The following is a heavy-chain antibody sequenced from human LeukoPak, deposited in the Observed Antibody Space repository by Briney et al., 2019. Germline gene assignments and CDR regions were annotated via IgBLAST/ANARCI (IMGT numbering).Heavy chain of an antibody. J-gene: IGHJ4*02. CDR2: ISSSGSTI. Sequence: KPGGSLRLSCAASGFTFSDYYMSWIRQAPGKGLEWVSYISSSGSTIYYADSVKGRFTIPRDNAKNSLYLQMNSLRAEDTAVYYCAKDVAAASYYFDYWGQGTLVTVSS. D-gene: IGHD6-13*01. CDR1: GFTFSDYY. CDR3: AKDVAAASYYFDY. V-gene: IGHV3-11*04.